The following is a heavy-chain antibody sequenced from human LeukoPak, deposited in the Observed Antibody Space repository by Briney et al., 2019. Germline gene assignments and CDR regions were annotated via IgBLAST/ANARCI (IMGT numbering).Heavy chain of an antibody. J-gene: IGHJ4*02. Sequence: PGGSLRLSCAASGFSFINAWMNWVRQAPGKGLEWVGRIKSETDGGTTDYAAPVKGRFTISRDDSKNTLYLQMNSLKTEDTAVYYCITDIGYSGWGQGTLVTVSS. D-gene: IGHD5-12*01. CDR1: GFSFINAW. CDR3: ITDIGYSG. CDR2: IKSETDGGTT. V-gene: IGHV3-15*01.